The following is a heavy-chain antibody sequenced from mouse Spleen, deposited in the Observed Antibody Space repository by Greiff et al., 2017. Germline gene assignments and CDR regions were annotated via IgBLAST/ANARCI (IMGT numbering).Heavy chain of an antibody. D-gene: IGHD1-2*01. V-gene: IGHV1-18*01. CDR1: GYTFTAYN. CDR2: IHPNNGGT. CDR3: ARSNSLLRLRWYIDY. Sequence: VQLKQSGPELVKPGASVKIPCKASGYTFTAYNMDWVKQSHGKSLEWIGDIHPNNGGTIYNQKFKGKATLTVDKSSSTAYMELRSLTSEDTAVYYCARSNSLLRLRWYIDYWGQGTTLTVSS. J-gene: IGHJ2*01.